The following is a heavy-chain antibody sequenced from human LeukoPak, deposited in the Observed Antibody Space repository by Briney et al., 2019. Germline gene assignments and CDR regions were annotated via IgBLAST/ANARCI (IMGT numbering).Heavy chain of an antibody. CDR2: ISGTGGST. D-gene: IGHD5-18*01. J-gene: IGHJ4*02. V-gene: IGHV3-23*01. CDR1: RFTFSSYA. CDR3: AKGAFPTTMVTPYFDY. Sequence: GGSLRLSCAGSRFTFSSYAMSWVRQAPGKGLEWITTISGTGGSTYYAGSVKGRFTISRDNSKNTLYLQMNSLSAEDTAVYYCAKGAFPTTMVTPYFDYWGQGTLVTVSS.